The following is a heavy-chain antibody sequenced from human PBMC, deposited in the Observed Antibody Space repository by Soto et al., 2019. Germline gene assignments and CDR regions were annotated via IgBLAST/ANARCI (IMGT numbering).Heavy chain of an antibody. CDR1: GFTFSSYA. CDR3: AREWIAVDGSYYGMDV. J-gene: IGHJ6*02. CDR2: ISYDGSNK. D-gene: IGHD6-19*01. Sequence: GGSLRLSCAASGFTFSSYAMHWVRQAPGKGLEWVAVISYDGSNKYYADSVKGRFTISRDNSKNTLYLQMNSLRAEDTAVYYCAREWIAVDGSYYGMDVCGQGTTVTVSS. V-gene: IGHV3-30-3*01.